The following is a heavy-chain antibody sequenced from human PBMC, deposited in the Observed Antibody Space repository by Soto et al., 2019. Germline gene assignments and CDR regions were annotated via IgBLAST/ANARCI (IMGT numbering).Heavy chain of an antibody. CDR2: INAGNDNT. CDR1: GYTFTTYV. J-gene: IGHJ6*02. V-gene: IGHV1-3*01. D-gene: IGHD3-3*01. CDR3: ARVGHYGMDV. Sequence: QVQLVQSGAEVKKPGASVKVSCKASGYTFTTYVMHWVRQAPGQRLEWMGWINAGNDNTKYSQKFQGRVTITRDTSASTVYMELSSLSSEDTAVYYCARVGHYGMDVWGQGTTVTVSS.